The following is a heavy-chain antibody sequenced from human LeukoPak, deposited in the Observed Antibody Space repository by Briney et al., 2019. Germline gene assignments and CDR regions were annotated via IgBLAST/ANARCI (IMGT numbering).Heavy chain of an antibody. D-gene: IGHD3-22*01. CDR2: ISAYNGNT. V-gene: IGHV1-18*01. J-gene: IGHJ3*02. CDR1: GYTFTSYG. Sequence: ASVKVSCKASGYTFTSYGISWVRQAPGQGLEWMGWISAYNGNTNYAQKLQGRATMTTDTSTSTAYMELRSLRSDDTAVYYCARDPAQYYYDGDAFDIWGQGTMVTVSS. CDR3: ARDPAQYYYDGDAFDI.